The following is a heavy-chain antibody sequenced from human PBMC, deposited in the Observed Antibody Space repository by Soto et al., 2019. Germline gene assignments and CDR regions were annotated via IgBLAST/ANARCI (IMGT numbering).Heavy chain of an antibody. CDR2: INHSGST. D-gene: IGHD2-15*01. CDR3: ARGRIGYCSGGICYRARFDY. J-gene: IGHJ4*02. Sequence: QVQLQQWGAGLLKPSETLSLTCAVYGGSFSGYYWSWIRQPPGKGLELLGEINHSGSTNYNPSLKSRVSISVDTSKNQFSLKLSSVTAAETAVYYCARGRIGYCSGGICYRARFDYWGQGTLVTVSS. V-gene: IGHV4-34*01. CDR1: GGSFSGYY.